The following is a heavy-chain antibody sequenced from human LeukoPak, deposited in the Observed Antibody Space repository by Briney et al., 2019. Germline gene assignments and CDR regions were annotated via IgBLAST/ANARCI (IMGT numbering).Heavy chain of an antibody. V-gene: IGHV3-23*01. Sequence: GGSLRLSCAVSGITLSNYGMSWVRQAPGKGLEWVADISGSGGRTNYADSVKGRFTISRDNSKNTLYLQMNSLRAEDTAVYYCAKYGGSYATRDYWGQGTLVTVSS. D-gene: IGHD1-26*01. CDR2: ISGSGGRT. CDR3: AKYGGSYATRDY. J-gene: IGHJ4*02. CDR1: GITLSNYG.